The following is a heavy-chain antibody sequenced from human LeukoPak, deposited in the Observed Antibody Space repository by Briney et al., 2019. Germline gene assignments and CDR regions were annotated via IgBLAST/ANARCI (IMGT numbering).Heavy chain of an antibody. Sequence: GGSLRLSCAASGFTFSSYSMNWVRQAPGKGLEWVSSISGSRSYIYYADSVKGRFTISRDNAKNSLYLQMNSLRAEGTAVYYCARDQRSSSWYGPDSSGWYLLYWGQGTLVTVPS. J-gene: IGHJ4*02. CDR3: ARDQRSSSWYGPDSSGWYLLY. CDR1: GFTFSSYS. CDR2: ISGSRSYI. D-gene: IGHD6-19*01. V-gene: IGHV3-21*01.